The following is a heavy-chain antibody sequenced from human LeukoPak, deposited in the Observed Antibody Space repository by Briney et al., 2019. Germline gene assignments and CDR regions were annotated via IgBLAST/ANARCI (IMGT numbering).Heavy chain of an antibody. CDR1: GISFTNYL. CDR2: NDPSDSYT. D-gene: IGHD6-19*01. J-gene: IGHJ3*01. Sequence: GESLKISWKGSGISFTNYLLTWVRQIPGKGLGWVGRNDPSDSYTNYSPSFQGHITISDNNSISTAYLQWSSVKASDTARYYCARQGHSSAATGDAFDLWGQGTMVTVSS. V-gene: IGHV5-10-1*01. CDR3: ARQGHSSAATGDAFDL.